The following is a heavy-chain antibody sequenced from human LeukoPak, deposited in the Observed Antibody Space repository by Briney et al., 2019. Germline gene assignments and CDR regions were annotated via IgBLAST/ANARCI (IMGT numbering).Heavy chain of an antibody. J-gene: IGHJ4*02. CDR2: IRYGGSDK. D-gene: IGHD4-11*01. CDR3: AKAQVYSDSGAGLFDY. CDR1: GFTFSTYG. Sequence: GGSLRLSCAASGFTFSTYGIHWVRQAPGKGLEWVAFIRYGGSDKYYADSVKGRFTISRDNSKNTLYLQMNSLRAEDTAIYYCAKAQVYSDSGAGLFDYWGQGTLVTVSS. V-gene: IGHV3-30*02.